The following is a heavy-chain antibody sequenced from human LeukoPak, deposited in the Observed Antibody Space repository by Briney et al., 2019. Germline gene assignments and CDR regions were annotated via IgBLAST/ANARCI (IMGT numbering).Heavy chain of an antibody. CDR3: ARGRGVCYNENQCYYYYYMDV. CDR2: FDPEDGET. V-gene: IGHV1-24*01. CDR1: GYTLTELS. D-gene: IGHD2-21*01. J-gene: IGHJ6*03. Sequence: ASVKVSCKVSGYTLTELSMHWVRQAPGKGLEWMGGFDPEDGETIYAQKFQGRLTFTRDISISTAYMELSSLTSEDTAVYYCARGRGVCYNENQCYYYYYMDVWGKGTTVTVSS.